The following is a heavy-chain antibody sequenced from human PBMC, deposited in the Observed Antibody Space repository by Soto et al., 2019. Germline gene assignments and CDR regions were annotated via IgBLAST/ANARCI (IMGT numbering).Heavy chain of an antibody. CDR3: ARLGFNYDFLSGYYNVHHYYGIAV. V-gene: IGHV5-51*01. CDR1: GYSVSNYW. CDR2: IYPGDSDT. J-gene: IGHJ6*02. D-gene: IGHD3-3*01. Sequence: PGESLKISCKGSGYSVSNYWIVWVRQMPGKGLEWMGIIYPGDSDTRYSPSFQGQVTISADKSINSVYLQWSSLKASDTATYYCARLGFNYDFLSGYYNVHHYYGIAVWGQGTTVTVSS.